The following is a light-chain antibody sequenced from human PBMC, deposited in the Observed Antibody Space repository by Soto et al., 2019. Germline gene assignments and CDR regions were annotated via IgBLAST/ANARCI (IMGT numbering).Light chain of an antibody. V-gene: IGLV2-18*02. Sequence: QSVLTQPPSVSGSPGQSVAISCTGTSSDVGSYNRVSWYQQPPGTAPKLMIYEVSNRPSGVPDRFSGSKSGNTASLTISGLPAEDEADYYCSSYTSSSTYVFGTGTKLTVL. J-gene: IGLJ1*01. CDR3: SSYTSSSTYV. CDR2: EVS. CDR1: SSDVGSYNR.